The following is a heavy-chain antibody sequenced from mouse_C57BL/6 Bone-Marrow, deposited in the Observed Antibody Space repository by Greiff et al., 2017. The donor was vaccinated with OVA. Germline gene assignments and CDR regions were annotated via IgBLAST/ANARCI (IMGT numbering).Heavy chain of an antibody. D-gene: IGHD1-1*01. CDR1: GFTFSSYA. Sequence: EVMLVESGGGLVKPGGSLKLSCAASGFTFSSYAMSWVRQTPEKRLEWVATISDGGSYTYYPDNVKGRFTISRDNAKNNLYLQMSHLKSEDTAMYYCARDRGTTVVVYWYFDVWGTGTTVTVSS. CDR3: ARDRGTTVVVYWYFDV. CDR2: ISDGGSYT. J-gene: IGHJ1*03. V-gene: IGHV5-4*01.